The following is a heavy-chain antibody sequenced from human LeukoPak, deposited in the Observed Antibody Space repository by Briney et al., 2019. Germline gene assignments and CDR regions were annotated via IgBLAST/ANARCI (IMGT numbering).Heavy chain of an antibody. Sequence: ASVRVSCKAAGYTFTSYFISWVRQAPGHGLEWMGWISAYNGNTNYAQKLQGRVTMTTDTSTSTAYMELRSLRSDDTAVYYCASLGPTMVRGVITPTNYYYYGMDVWGQGTTVTVSS. CDR1: GYTFTSYF. CDR2: ISAYNGNT. V-gene: IGHV1-18*01. CDR3: ASLGPTMVRGVITPTNYYYYGMDV. J-gene: IGHJ6*02. D-gene: IGHD3-10*01.